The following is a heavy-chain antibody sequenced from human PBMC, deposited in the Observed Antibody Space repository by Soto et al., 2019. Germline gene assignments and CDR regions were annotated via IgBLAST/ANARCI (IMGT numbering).Heavy chain of an antibody. D-gene: IGHD2-15*01. CDR2: ISYDGSNK. Sequence: AGSLRLSCAASGFTFSSYGMHWVRQAPGKGLEWVAVISYDGSNKYYADSVKGRFTISRDNSKNTLYLQMNSLRAEDTAVYYCAKDSSSDGGNPGPPGGMDVWGQGTTVTVSS. J-gene: IGHJ6*02. CDR3: AKDSSSDGGNPGPPGGMDV. CDR1: GFTFSSYG. V-gene: IGHV3-30*18.